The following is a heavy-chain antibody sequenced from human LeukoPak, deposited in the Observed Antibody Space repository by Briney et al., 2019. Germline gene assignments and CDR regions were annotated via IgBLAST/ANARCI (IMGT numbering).Heavy chain of an antibody. J-gene: IGHJ4*02. Sequence: GGSLRLSCAASGFTFDNHAMHWVRQAPGKGLEWVSGISWNSGNIGCADSVKGRFTISRDNAKNSLYLQMNSLGAEDTALYYCAKADSSGFPPTYWGQGTLVTVSS. CDR3: AKADSSGFPPTY. D-gene: IGHD3-10*01. V-gene: IGHV3-9*01. CDR1: GFTFDNHA. CDR2: ISWNSGNI.